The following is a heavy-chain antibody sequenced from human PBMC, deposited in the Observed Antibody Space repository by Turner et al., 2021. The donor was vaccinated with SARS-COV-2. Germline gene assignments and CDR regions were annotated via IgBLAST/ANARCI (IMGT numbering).Heavy chain of an antibody. CDR2: FYKIGSI. V-gene: IGHV4-59*08. D-gene: IGHD1-26*01. CDR3: ARHQGSASGYDHGMNV. Sequence: QVQLQESGPGLVRPSETLSLTCTVSGGSIRSKSWSWIRQSPGRGLEWNGYFYKIGSIDYNPTLRSRVTISVDTSKNQLSLNLISVTAADTAVYYCARHQGSASGYDHGMNVWGQGTAVIVSS. J-gene: IGHJ6*02. CDR1: GGSIRSKS.